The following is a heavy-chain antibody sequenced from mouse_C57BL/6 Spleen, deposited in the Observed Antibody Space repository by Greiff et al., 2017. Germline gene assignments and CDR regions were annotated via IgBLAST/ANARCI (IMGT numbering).Heavy chain of an antibody. CDR1: GYAFSSSW. J-gene: IGHJ3*01. Sequence: VQLQQSGPELVKPGASVKISCKASGYAFSSSWMNWVKQRPGKGLEWIGRIYPGDGDTNYNGKFKGKATLTADKSSSTAYMQLSSLTSEDSAVYFCANSIYYDYDERFAYWGQGTLVTVSA. D-gene: IGHD2-4*01. CDR3: ANSIYYDYDERFAY. CDR2: IYPGDGDT. V-gene: IGHV1-82*01.